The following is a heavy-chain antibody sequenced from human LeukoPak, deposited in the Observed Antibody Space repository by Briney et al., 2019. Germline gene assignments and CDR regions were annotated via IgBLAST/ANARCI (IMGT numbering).Heavy chain of an antibody. CDR1: GGSISSYY. J-gene: IGHJ6*03. Sequence: SETLSLTCTVSGGSISSYYWSWIRQPPGKGLEWIGYIYYSGSTNYNPSLKSRVTISVDTSKNQFSLKLSSVTAADTAVYYCARDGRKTVTTRGRYYYYMDVWGKGTTVTVSS. CDR2: IYYSGST. V-gene: IGHV4-59*01. D-gene: IGHD4-17*01. CDR3: ARDGRKTVTTRGRYYYYMDV.